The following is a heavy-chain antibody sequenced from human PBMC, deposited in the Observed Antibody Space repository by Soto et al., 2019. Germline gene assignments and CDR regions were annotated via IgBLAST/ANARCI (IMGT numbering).Heavy chain of an antibody. CDR1: GFRVSTYV. J-gene: IGHJ4*02. CDR2: IGGTGST. Sequence: EVQLLESEGGLVQPGGSLRLSCAASGFRVSTYVLGWVRQAPGKGLEWVSAIGGTGSTYYADSVKGRFTISRDNFKNMVYLQMSSLRTEDTATYYCAKRSGEGYFDAWGQGTRVTVSS. D-gene: IGHD3-10*01. V-gene: IGHV3-23*01. CDR3: AKRSGEGYFDA.